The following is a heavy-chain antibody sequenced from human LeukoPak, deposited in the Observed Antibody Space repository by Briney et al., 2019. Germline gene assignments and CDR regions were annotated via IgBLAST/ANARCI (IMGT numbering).Heavy chain of an antibody. CDR3: AKTSSGSYYNPPDY. J-gene: IGHJ4*02. CDR1: GFTFSSYG. CDR2: ISSSSSYI. V-gene: IGHV3-21*01. D-gene: IGHD3-10*01. Sequence: GGSLRLSCAASGFTFSSYGMHWVRQAPGKGLEWVSSISSSSSYIYYADSVKGRFTISRDNAKNSLYLQMNSLRAEDTAVYYCAKTSSGSYYNPPDYWGQGTLVTVSS.